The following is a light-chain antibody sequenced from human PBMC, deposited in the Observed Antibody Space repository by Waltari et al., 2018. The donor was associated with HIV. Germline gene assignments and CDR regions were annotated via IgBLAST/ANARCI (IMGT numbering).Light chain of an antibody. V-gene: IGLV2-14*03. Sequence: QSALTQPASVSGSPGQSITISCTGTSSDVGGYDYVSWYQQHPGKAPKLMIFDVSNRPSGVSNRCAGSESGNTASLTISGLQAEDEADCYGSSYTSSSALDVVFGGGTKLTVL. CDR2: DVS. CDR3: SSYTSSSALDVV. J-gene: IGLJ2*01. CDR1: SSDVGGYDY.